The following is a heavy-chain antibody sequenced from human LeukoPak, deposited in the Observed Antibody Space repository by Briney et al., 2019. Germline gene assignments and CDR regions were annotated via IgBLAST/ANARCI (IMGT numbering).Heavy chain of an antibody. CDR3: ARRPAGTIDY. V-gene: IGHV4-34*01. J-gene: IGHJ4*02. Sequence: PSETLSLTCTVSGGSISSYYWSWIRQPPGKGLEWIGEINNSGSTNYNPSLKSRVTISVDTSKNQFSLMLKSVTAADTAVYYCARRPAGTIDYWGQGTLVTVSS. CDR1: GGSISSYY. CDR2: INNSGST. D-gene: IGHD6-19*01.